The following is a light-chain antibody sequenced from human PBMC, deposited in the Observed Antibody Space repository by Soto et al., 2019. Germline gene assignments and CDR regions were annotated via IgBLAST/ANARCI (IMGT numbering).Light chain of an antibody. CDR2: DAT. J-gene: IGKJ4*01. CDR3: QQRDIWPPLT. V-gene: IGKV3-11*01. Sequence: VLTQSPVTLSLSPGETATLFCKASQSVGIYLGWFQQKPGQAPRVLIYDATNRAGGVPDRFSGSGSGTDFTLTISSLEAEDSAVCYCQQRDIWPPLTFGGGTKLEIK. CDR1: QSVGIY.